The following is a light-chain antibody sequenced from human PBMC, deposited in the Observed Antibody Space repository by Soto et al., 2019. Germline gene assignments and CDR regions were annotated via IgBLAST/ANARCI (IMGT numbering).Light chain of an antibody. V-gene: IGKV3-15*01. CDR3: QQYNNWPYT. CDR1: QSISSN. J-gene: IGKJ2*01. Sequence: EIMMTQSPGSLSVSPGERATLSCWSSQSISSNLAWYQHKRGQAPRLLFYGASTRTTGVPARFSGSGSGTGFTLTISSLQSEDFAIYYCQQYNNWPYTFGQGTK. CDR2: GAS.